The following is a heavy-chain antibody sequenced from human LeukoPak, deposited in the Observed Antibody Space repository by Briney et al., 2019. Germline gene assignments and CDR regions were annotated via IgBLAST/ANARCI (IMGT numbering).Heavy chain of an antibody. J-gene: IGHJ5*02. D-gene: IGHD2-15*01. Sequence: GGSLKPSCAASGFTFSGSAVHWVRQSSGKGLEWVGHIDKKDNLYAAAYAESVKGRFTISRDDSKDTAFLHMDSLKTEDTALYYCTRDRGTYNWFDPWGQGTLVTVSS. CDR1: GFTFSGSA. CDR2: IDKKDNLYAA. CDR3: TRDRGTYNWFDP. V-gene: IGHV3-73*01.